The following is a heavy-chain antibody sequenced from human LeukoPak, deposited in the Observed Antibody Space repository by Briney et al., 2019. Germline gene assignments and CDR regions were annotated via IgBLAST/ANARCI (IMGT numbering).Heavy chain of an antibody. CDR3: ATNGVGATLFDY. J-gene: IGHJ4*02. CDR1: GYTFTSYY. Sequence: ASVKVSCKASGYTFTSYYMHWVRQAPGQGLEWMGRINPNSGGTNYAQKFQGRVTMTRDTPISTAYMELSRLRSDDTAVYYCATNGVGATLFDYWGQGTLVTVSS. CDR2: INPNSGGT. D-gene: IGHD1-26*01. V-gene: IGHV1-2*06.